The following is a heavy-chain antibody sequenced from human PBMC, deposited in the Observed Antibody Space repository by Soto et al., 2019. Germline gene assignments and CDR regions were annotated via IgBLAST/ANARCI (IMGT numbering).Heavy chain of an antibody. V-gene: IGHV3-21*01. CDR1: GFTFSSYS. CDR2: ISSSSSYI. Sequence: GGSLRLSCAASGFTFSSYSMNWVRQAPGKGLEWVSSISSSSSYIYYADSVKGRFTISRDNAKNSLYLQMNSLRAEDTAVYYCARTPRRIVVVVAATVLDPWGQGTLVTVSS. J-gene: IGHJ5*02. D-gene: IGHD2-15*01. CDR3: ARTPRRIVVVVAATVLDP.